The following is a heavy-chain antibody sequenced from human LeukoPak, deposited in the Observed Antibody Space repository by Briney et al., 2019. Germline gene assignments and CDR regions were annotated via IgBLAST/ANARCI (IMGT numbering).Heavy chain of an antibody. Sequence: GGSLRLSCAASGFTFSSYWMHWVRQTPAKGLVWVSRINSDGSSTTYADSVKGRFTISRDNAKNTLYLQMNSLRAEDTAVYYCARAAESLFPLDSWGQGTLVTVSS. CDR2: INSDGSST. V-gene: IGHV3-74*01. CDR1: GFTFSSYW. CDR3: ARAAESLFPLDS. D-gene: IGHD3-10*01. J-gene: IGHJ4*02.